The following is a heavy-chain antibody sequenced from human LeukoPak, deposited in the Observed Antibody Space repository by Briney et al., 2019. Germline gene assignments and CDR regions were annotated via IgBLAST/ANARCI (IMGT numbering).Heavy chain of an antibody. Sequence: ASVKVSCKASGYTFTSYYMHWVRQAPGQGLEWMGIINPSGGSTSYAQKFQGRVTMTRDTSTSTVYMELSSLRSEDTAVYYCARDTDCGGDCALGRYFQHWGQGTLVTVSS. CDR2: INPSGGST. CDR1: GYTFTSYY. V-gene: IGHV1-46*01. D-gene: IGHD2-21*02. CDR3: ARDTDCGGDCALGRYFQH. J-gene: IGHJ1*01.